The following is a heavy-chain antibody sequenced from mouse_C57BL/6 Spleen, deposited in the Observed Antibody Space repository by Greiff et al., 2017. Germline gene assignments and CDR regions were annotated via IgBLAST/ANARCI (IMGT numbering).Heavy chain of an antibody. D-gene: IGHD2-3*01. J-gene: IGHJ4*01. CDR2: INYDGSST. CDR1: GFTFSDYY. V-gene: IGHV5-16*01. Sequence: DVHLVESEGGLVQPGSSMKLSCTASGFTFSDYYMAWVRQVPEKGLEWVANINYDGSSTYYLDSLKSRFIISRDNAKNILYLQMSSLKSEDTATYYCARERWLLHAMDYWGQGTSVTVSS. CDR3: ARERWLLHAMDY.